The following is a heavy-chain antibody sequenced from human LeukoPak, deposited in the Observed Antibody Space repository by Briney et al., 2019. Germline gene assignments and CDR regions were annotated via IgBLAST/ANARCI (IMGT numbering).Heavy chain of an antibody. V-gene: IGHV4-61*02. D-gene: IGHD3-9*01. CDR3: YSAFDWFNFDY. Sequence: SETLSLTCTVSGDSISSGDYYWSWIRQPAGKGLEWIGRISSSGSTNYNPSLKSRVTISVDTSMNQLSLKLSSVTAADTAVYYCYSAFDWFNFDYWGQGTLVTVSS. CDR2: ISSSGST. CDR1: GDSISSGDYY. J-gene: IGHJ4*02.